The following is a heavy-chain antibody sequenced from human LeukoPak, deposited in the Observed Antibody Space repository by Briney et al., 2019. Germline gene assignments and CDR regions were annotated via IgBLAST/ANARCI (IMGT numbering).Heavy chain of an antibody. D-gene: IGHD3-3*01. V-gene: IGHV4-31*03. CDR2: IYYRGSA. Sequence: SETLSLTCTVSGGSISSGGYYWSWIRQHPGKGLEWIGYIYYRGSAYYHPSLMSRASISLDTSKNQFTLTLTSVTAADTAVYYCARDWSLDYWGQGTLVTVSS. J-gene: IGHJ4*02. CDR3: ARDWSLDY. CDR1: GGSISSGGYY.